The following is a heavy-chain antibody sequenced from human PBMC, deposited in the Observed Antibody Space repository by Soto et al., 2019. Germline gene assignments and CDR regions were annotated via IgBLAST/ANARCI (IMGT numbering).Heavy chain of an antibody. Sequence: SQTLSLTCAISGDSVSSNSAAWNWIRQSPSRGLEWLGRTYYRSKWYNDYAVSVKSRITINPDTSKNQFSLQLNSVTPEDTAVYYCARDPGYSSSWKKRYYYYGMDVWGQGTTVTVS. V-gene: IGHV6-1*01. CDR1: GDSVSSNSAA. J-gene: IGHJ6*02. CDR2: TYYRSKWYN. D-gene: IGHD6-13*01. CDR3: ARDPGYSSSWKKRYYYYGMDV.